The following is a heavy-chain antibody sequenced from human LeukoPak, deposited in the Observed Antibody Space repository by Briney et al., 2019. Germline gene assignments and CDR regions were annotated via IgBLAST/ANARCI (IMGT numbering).Heavy chain of an antibody. CDR1: GDSISSYY. CDR3: ARGARNPDY. Sequence: SETLSLTCTVSGDSISSYYWSWIRQPPGKGLEWIGYIYYSGDTNHNPSLKSRVTISVDTSKNQLCLKLSSVTAADTAVYYCARGARNPDYWGQGTLVIVSS. J-gene: IGHJ4*02. V-gene: IGHV4-59*01. CDR2: IYYSGDT.